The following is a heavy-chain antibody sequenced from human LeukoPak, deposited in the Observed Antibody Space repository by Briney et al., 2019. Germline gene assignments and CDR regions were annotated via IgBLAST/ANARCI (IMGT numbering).Heavy chain of an antibody. V-gene: IGHV3-15*01. CDR2: TQTQSDGGTT. CDR1: GFTFSKAW. CDR3: TTFWDYGDYGGDY. Sequence: GGSLRLSCAASGFTFSKAWMTWVRQAPGKGLEWVGRTQTQSDGGTTDYAAPVKGRFTISRDDSKNTLYLHMSSLRAEDTAMYYCTTFWDYGDYGGDYWGQGTLVTVSS. D-gene: IGHD4-17*01. J-gene: IGHJ4*02.